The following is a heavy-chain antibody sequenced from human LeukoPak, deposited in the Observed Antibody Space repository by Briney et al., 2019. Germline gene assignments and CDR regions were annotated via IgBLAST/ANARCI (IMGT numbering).Heavy chain of an antibody. V-gene: IGHV4-34*01. CDR3: ARLYCSGGTCYSDRGAFDI. Sequence: SETLSLTCAVYGGSFSGYHWSWIRQSPGKGLEWIGEIDHSGSTKYNPSLKTRFTISVDTSKNQFSLKLSSVTAADTAVYYCARLYCSGGTCYSDRGAFDIWGQGTMVTVSS. CDR1: GGSFSGYH. CDR2: IDHSGST. J-gene: IGHJ3*02. D-gene: IGHD2-15*01.